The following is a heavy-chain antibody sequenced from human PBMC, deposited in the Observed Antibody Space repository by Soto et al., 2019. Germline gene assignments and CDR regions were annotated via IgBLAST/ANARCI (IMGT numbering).Heavy chain of an antibody. CDR2: ISYDGSNK. J-gene: IGHJ6*02. V-gene: IGHV3-30-3*01. D-gene: IGHD6-6*01. CDR1: GFTFSSYA. Sequence: VQLVESGGGVVQPGRSLRLSCAASGFTFSSYAMHWVRQAPGKGLEWVAVISYDGSNKYYADSVKGRFTISRDNSKNTLYLQMNSLRAEDTAVYYCARDRLYSSSYGMDVWGQGTTVTVSS. CDR3: ARDRLYSSSYGMDV.